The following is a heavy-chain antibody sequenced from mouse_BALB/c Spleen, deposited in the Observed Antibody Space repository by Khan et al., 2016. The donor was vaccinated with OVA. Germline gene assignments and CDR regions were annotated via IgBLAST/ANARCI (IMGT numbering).Heavy chain of an antibody. J-gene: IGHJ3*01. Sequence: EVELVESGGDLVKPGGSLKLSCAASGFSFSSYSMSWVRQTPDKRLEWVATISSGGDYTYYPDIVKGRFTISRDNAKNTLSRQMSRLKSEDTAMYYCASHLTGSFAYWGQGTLVTVSA. CDR3: ASHLTGSFAY. V-gene: IGHV5-6*01. D-gene: IGHD4-1*01. CDR1: GFSFSSYS. CDR2: ISSGGDYT.